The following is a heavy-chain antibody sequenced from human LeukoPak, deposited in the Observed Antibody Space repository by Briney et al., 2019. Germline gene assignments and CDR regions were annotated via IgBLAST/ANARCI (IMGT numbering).Heavy chain of an antibody. D-gene: IGHD3-10*01. J-gene: IGHJ6*04. Sequence: PGRSLRLSCAASGFTFSRHAVHWVRQSPGKGLEWVAIISYDGSDEYIADSVKGRFSISRDNSRNTLDLQMNSLTTEDTALYYCARATDYYGSGSYLPLYYFYGMDVWGKGTAVIVSS. CDR2: ISYDGSDE. V-gene: IGHV3-30*04. CDR3: ARATDYYGSGSYLPLYYFYGMDV. CDR1: GFTFSRHA.